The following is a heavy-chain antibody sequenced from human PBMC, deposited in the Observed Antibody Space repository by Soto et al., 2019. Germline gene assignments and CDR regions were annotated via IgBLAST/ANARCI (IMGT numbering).Heavy chain of an antibody. CDR3: AKLTVYAIGGYFDY. D-gene: IGHD2-8*01. V-gene: IGHV3-23*01. CDR1: GFTFSSYA. J-gene: IGHJ4*02. Sequence: GGSLRLSCAASGFTFSSYAMSWVRQAPGKGLEWVSVISASGGSAYYADSVKGRFTISRDNSKNTLYLQMNGLRAEDTAVYYCAKLTVYAIGGYFDYWGQGTLVTVSS. CDR2: ISASGGSA.